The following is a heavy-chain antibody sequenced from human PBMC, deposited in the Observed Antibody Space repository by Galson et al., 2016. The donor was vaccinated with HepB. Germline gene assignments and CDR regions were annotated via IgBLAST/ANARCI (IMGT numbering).Heavy chain of an antibody. V-gene: IGHV3-11*01. CDR2: ISSSGNSI. Sequence: SLRLSCAASGFTFSDYYMNWIRQAPGKGLEWISYISSSGNSILYADPVRGRFTISRDNAEKSLYLQMSNLRAEDTAVYYCARDLPDDSVEYFDVFDLWGQGTMVTVSS. CDR3: ARDLPDDSVEYFDVFDL. D-gene: IGHD4-17*01. CDR1: GFTFSDYY. J-gene: IGHJ3*01.